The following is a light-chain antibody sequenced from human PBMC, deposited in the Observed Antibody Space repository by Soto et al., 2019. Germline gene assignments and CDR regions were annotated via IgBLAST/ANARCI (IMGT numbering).Light chain of an antibody. Sequence: QSALTQPASVSGSPGQSITISCTGTSSDIGGYNYVSWYQQHPGKAPKLMIYDVSNRPSGVSNRFSGSTSGNTASLTISGLQAEDEADYYCSSQAVSSTLVFGGGTKLTVL. V-gene: IGLV2-14*01. CDR1: SSDIGGYNY. CDR2: DVS. CDR3: SSQAVSSTLV. J-gene: IGLJ2*01.